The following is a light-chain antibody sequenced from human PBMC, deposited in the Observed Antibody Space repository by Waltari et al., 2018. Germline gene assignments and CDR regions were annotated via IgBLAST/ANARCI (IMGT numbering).Light chain of an antibody. CDR3: QQYNTYST. J-gene: IGKJ1*01. V-gene: IGKV1-5*03. CDR1: QSVSVW. Sequence: DVQMTQSPSTLSASVGHRVTITCRASQSVSVWLAWYQQKPGKAPKLLISGASSLESGVPSRFSGSGSGTEFTLTISGLQPEDFATYYCQQYNTYSTFGQGTKVEIK. CDR2: GAS.